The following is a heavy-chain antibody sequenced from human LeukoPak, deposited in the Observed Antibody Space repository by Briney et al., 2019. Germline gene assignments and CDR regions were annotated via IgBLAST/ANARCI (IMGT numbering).Heavy chain of an antibody. CDR2: ISFDGSYK. D-gene: IGHD6-13*01. Sequence: GGSLRLSCEASGFIFSSYVMGWVRQAPGKGLEWVAVISFDGSYKYYADSVKGRFTISRDNSKNTLYLQMNSLRAEDTAVYYCARDRVTAAGYYFDYWGQGTLVTVSS. CDR1: GFIFSSYV. CDR3: ARDRVTAAGYYFDY. V-gene: IGHV3-30*03. J-gene: IGHJ4*02.